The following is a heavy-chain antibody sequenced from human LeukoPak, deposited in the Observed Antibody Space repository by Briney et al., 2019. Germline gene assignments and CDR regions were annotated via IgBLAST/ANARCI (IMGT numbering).Heavy chain of an antibody. J-gene: IGHJ4*02. CDR3: ATGNGYNYY. D-gene: IGHD5-24*01. Sequence: KPSETLSLTCTVSGGSVSSYYWSWIRQPPGKGLEWIGYIYYSGNTNYNPSLKSRVTMSVDTSKNQISLKLSSVTAADTAVYYCATGNGYNYYWGQGTLVTVSS. V-gene: IGHV4-59*02. CDR2: IYYSGNT. CDR1: GGSVSSYY.